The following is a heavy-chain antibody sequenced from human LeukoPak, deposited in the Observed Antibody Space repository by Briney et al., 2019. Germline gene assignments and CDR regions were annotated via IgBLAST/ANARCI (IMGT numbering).Heavy chain of an antibody. J-gene: IGHJ4*02. CDR2: IIPILGIA. Sequence: ASVKVSCKASGGTFSSYAISWVRQAPGQGLEWMGRIIPILGIANYAQKFQGRVTITADKSTSTAYMELSSLRSEDTAVYYCAIPSYYYDSSGYYAAWEYWGQGTLVTVSS. CDR3: AIPSYYYDSSGYYAAWEY. CDR1: GGTFSSYA. D-gene: IGHD3-22*01. V-gene: IGHV1-69*04.